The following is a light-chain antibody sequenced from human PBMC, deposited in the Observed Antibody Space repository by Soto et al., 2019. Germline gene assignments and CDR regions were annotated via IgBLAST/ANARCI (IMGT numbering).Light chain of an antibody. Sequence: QSALTQPASVSGSPGQSITISCTGTSSDFGNYNLVSWYQQHPGKVPKLILFEVNKRPSGVSGRFSGSKSVNTASLTISGLQAEDEADYYCCSFTSSNTHVFGTGTKLTVL. CDR2: EVN. CDR3: CSFTSSNTHV. V-gene: IGLV2-23*02. J-gene: IGLJ1*01. CDR1: SSDFGNYNL.